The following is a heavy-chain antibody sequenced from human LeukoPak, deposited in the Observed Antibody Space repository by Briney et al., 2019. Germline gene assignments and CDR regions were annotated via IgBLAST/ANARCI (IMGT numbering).Heavy chain of an antibody. CDR3: ARHTDIAPLSSLKY. CDR1: GGSISSYY. Sequence: SETLSLTCTVSGGSISSYYWSWIRQTPGKGLEWIGDIYYSGSTNYNPSLKSRVTISVDTSKNQFSLKLSSVTAADTAVYYCARHTDIAPLSSLKYWGRGALVTVSS. J-gene: IGHJ4*02. D-gene: IGHD6-13*01. CDR2: IYYSGST. V-gene: IGHV4-59*08.